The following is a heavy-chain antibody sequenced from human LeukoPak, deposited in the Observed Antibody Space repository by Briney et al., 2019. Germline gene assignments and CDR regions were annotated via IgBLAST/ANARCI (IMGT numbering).Heavy chain of an antibody. CDR2: ISAYNGNT. J-gene: IGHJ5*02. Sequence: ASVKVSCKASGYTFTSYGISWVRQAPGQGLEWMGWISAYNGNTNYAQKLQGRVTMTTDTSTSTAYMELRSLRSEDTAVYYCARDGVPTIVPAAIRGHNWFDPWGQGTLVTVSS. D-gene: IGHD2-2*02. V-gene: IGHV1-18*01. CDR3: ARDGVPTIVPAAIRGHNWFDP. CDR1: GYTFTSYG.